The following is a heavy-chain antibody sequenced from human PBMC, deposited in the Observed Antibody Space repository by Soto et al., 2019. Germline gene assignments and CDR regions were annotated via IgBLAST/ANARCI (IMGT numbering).Heavy chain of an antibody. V-gene: IGHV1-18*01. J-gene: IGHJ3*02. CDR1: GYTFTSYG. Sequence: QVQLVQSGAEVKKPGASVKVSCKASGYTFTSYGISWVRQAPGQGLEWMGWISAYNGNTNYAQKLQGRVTMTTDTSTSTAYMELRSLISDDTAVYYCARSTLRPRALYSSSWQPTDAFDIWGQGTMVTVSS. CDR3: ARSTLRPRALYSSSWQPTDAFDI. CDR2: ISAYNGNT. D-gene: IGHD6-13*01.